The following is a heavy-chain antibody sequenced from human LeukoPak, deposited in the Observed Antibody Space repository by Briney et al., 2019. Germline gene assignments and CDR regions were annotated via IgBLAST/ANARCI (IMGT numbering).Heavy chain of an antibody. D-gene: IGHD6-19*01. Sequence: ASVKVSFKASGYTFTGYYMHWVRQAPGQGLEWMGWINPNSGGTNYAQKFQGRVTMTRDTSISTAYMELSRLRSDDTAVYYCARKRYSSLLAFDYWGQGTLVTVSS. CDR3: ARKRYSSLLAFDY. CDR2: INPNSGGT. V-gene: IGHV1-2*02. CDR1: GYTFTGYY. J-gene: IGHJ4*02.